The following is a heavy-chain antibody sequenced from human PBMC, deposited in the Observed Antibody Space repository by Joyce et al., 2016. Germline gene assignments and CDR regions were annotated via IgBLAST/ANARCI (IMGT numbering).Heavy chain of an antibody. D-gene: IGHD2-15*01. J-gene: IGHJ4*01. CDR1: GGSLSNYF. Sequence: QVHLQQWGAGLLKPSETLSLSCAVYGGSLSNYFWSWIRQSPGKGLEWIEQINDRGSTPYNPSLKSRVTISVDTSKNQFSLKLSSVAAADTAVYYCARPVYCSATTCAGPFHIWGQGTLVTVSS. V-gene: IGHV4-34*01. CDR2: INDRGST. CDR3: ARPVYCSATTCAGPFHI.